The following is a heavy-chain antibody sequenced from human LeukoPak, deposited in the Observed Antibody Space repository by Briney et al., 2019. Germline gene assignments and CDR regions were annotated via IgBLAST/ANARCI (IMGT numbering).Heavy chain of an antibody. CDR1: GFTFSSYG. Sequence: GGSLRLSCAASGFTFSSYGMSWVRQAPGKGLEWVSAISGSGGSTYYADSVKGRFTISRDNSKNTLYLQMNSLRAEDTAVYYCVSSRDIVVVPAAMLDYWGQGTLVTVSS. V-gene: IGHV3-23*01. D-gene: IGHD2-2*01. J-gene: IGHJ4*02. CDR3: VSSRDIVVVPAAMLDY. CDR2: ISGSGGST.